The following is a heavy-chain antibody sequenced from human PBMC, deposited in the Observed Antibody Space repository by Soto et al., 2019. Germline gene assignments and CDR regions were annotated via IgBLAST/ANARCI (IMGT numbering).Heavy chain of an antibody. V-gene: IGHV3-23*01. CDR2: INGVGGIT. J-gene: IGHJ4*02. CDR3: VKRSRDGHNSPLDY. Sequence: GGSLRLSCAASGFTFSSYAMNWVRQAPRKGLEWVSYINGVGGITNYADSVKGRFTVSRDNSKNTLYLQLESLRAEDTAIYYCVKRSRDGHNSPLDYWGQGTLVTVSS. D-gene: IGHD1-1*01. CDR1: GFTFSSYA.